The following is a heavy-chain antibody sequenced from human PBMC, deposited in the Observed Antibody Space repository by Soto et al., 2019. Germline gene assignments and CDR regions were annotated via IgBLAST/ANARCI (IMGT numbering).Heavy chain of an antibody. Sequence: QVHLVQAGAEVKKPGASVKVSCKASGYTFTRYGITWVRQAPGQGLEWMGWISAHNGNTDNAQKLQGRVIVTRDTSTSPAYMELRSLRSDDTAVYYCARGRYGDYWGQGAQVTVSS. D-gene: IGHD1-1*01. V-gene: IGHV1-18*01. CDR3: ARGRYGDY. CDR2: ISAHNGNT. J-gene: IGHJ4*02. CDR1: GYTFTRYG.